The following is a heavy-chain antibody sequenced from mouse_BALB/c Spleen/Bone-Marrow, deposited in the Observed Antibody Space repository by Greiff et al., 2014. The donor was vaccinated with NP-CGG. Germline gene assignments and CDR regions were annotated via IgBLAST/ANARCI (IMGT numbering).Heavy chain of an antibody. D-gene: IGHD2-3*01. CDR1: GYTFTNFW. CDR3: ARYDYAMDY. Sequence: DLVKPGASVKPSCKASGYTFTNFWINWIKQRPGQGLEWIGRIAPGTGTTYYNEMFKGKATLTVDTSSSTAYIRLSSLSSEDSAVYFCARYDYAMDYWGQGTSVTVSS. CDR2: IAPGTGTT. J-gene: IGHJ4*01. V-gene: IGHV1S41*01.